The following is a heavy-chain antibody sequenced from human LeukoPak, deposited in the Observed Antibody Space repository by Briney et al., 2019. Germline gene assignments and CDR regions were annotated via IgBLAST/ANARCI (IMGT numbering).Heavy chain of an antibody. V-gene: IGHV4-30-2*05. Sequence: PSETLSLTCTVSGGSISSGTYYSSWIRQSPGKGLEWIGYMYHSGNTFYNPSLKSRVTISVDNSKNLFSLRLNSVTAADTAVYYCARDRGDYDFPFPGAYDLWGQGTMVTVSS. J-gene: IGHJ3*01. D-gene: IGHD3-3*01. CDR1: GGSISSGTYY. CDR3: ARDRGDYDFPFPGAYDL. CDR2: MYHSGNT.